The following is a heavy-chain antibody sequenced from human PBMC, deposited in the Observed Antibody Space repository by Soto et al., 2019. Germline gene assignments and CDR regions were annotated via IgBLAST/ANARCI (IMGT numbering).Heavy chain of an antibody. CDR3: AKVPLNHLLPYCFDY. CDR2: ISGSGGST. Sequence: GGSLRLSCAASGFTFSSYAMSWVRQAPGKGLEWVSAISGSGGSTYYADSVKGRFTISRDNSKNTLYLQMNSLRAEDTAVYYCAKVPLNHLLPYCFDYWGQGTLVSVSS. V-gene: IGHV3-23*01. CDR1: GFTFSSYA. J-gene: IGHJ4*02. D-gene: IGHD2-2*01.